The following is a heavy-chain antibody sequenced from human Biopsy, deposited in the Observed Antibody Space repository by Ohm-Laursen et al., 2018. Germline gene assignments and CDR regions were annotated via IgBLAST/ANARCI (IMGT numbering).Heavy chain of an antibody. V-gene: IGHV4-39*01. CDR1: GGSISDSTYH. CDR2: IYYSGNT. Sequence: GTLSLTCTVSGGSISDSTYHWGWLRPSPGKGLVWIGNIYYSGNTDYSPSLKSRVTISVDTSNNPFSLKLRSVTAADTAVYYCARHPTGFWFDPWGQGTLVIVSS. CDR3: ARHPTGFWFDP. J-gene: IGHJ5*02.